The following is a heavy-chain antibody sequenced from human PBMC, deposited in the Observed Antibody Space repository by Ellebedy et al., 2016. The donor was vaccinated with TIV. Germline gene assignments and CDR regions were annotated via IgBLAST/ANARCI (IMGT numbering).Heavy chain of an antibody. D-gene: IGHD2-21*02. V-gene: IGHV4-39*01. J-gene: IGHJ4*02. CDR2: IHYSGST. CDR3: ARGWGGDLTY. Sequence: SETLSLTXTVSGDSISSNTYWAWIRQPPGKGLEWIATIHYSGSTYYNPSLKSRVTISGDTSKNQFSLKLSSVTAADTAVYYCARGWGGDLTYWGQGTLVTVSS. CDR1: GDSISSNTY.